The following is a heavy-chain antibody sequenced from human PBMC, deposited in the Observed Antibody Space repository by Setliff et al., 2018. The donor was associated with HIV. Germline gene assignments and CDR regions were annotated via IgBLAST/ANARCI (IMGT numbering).Heavy chain of an antibody. CDR2: ISGSGGST. V-gene: IGHV3-23*01. Sequence: GGSLRLSCAAFGFTFSSYAMSWVRQAPGKGLEWVSAISGSGGSTYYADSVKGRFTISRDNSKNTLYLQMNSLRAEDAAVYYCAKDPRAAVATICDYWGQGTLVTVSS. CDR3: AKDPRAAVATICDY. CDR1: GFTFSSYA. D-gene: IGHD5-12*01. J-gene: IGHJ4*02.